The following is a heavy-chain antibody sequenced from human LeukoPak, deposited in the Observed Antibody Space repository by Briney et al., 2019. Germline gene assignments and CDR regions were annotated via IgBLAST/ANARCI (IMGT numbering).Heavy chain of an antibody. CDR3: ARGIYDTDSLGLYFDH. V-gene: IGHV3-7*01. CDR1: GFSFSSHG. D-gene: IGHD3-16*01. J-gene: IGHJ1*01. Sequence: PGGSLRLSCAGSGFSFSSHGMNWVRQAPGKGLEWLANIKQDGSQIYYVDSVKGRFTTSRDNAKYSLYLQMNSLRAEDTAVYYCARGIYDTDSLGLYFDHWGQGTLVTVSS. CDR2: IKQDGSQI.